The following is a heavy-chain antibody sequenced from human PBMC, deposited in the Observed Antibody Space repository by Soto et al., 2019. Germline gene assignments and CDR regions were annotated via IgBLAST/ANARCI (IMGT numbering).Heavy chain of an antibody. Sequence: VQLEQSGAEVQKSGSSVNVSCKASGGTFNSYSITWVRQAPGQGLEWMGGISPIFGTADYAQRFQGRVTITADESTNTVYMALTGLTSEDSAVYYCAKSLYGSAGSCYLIPASWGQGTLVSVSS. D-gene: IGHD2-15*01. CDR3: AKSLYGSAGSCYLIPAS. V-gene: IGHV1-69*01. J-gene: IGHJ5*02. CDR1: GGTFNSYS. CDR2: ISPIFGTA.